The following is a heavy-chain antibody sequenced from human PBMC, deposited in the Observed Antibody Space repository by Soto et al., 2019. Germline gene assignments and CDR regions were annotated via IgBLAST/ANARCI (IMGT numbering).Heavy chain of an antibody. Sequence: AASVKFSCKASGYTFTNYDISWVRQAPGQGLEWMGWISAYNGNTNYDQRLQDRVTMTTDTSTSTAYLELRNLRSDDTAVYYCARAGQYYDSSGYANWGQGTLVTVSS. CDR3: ARAGQYYDSSGYAN. D-gene: IGHD3-22*01. J-gene: IGHJ4*02. CDR1: GYTFTNYD. V-gene: IGHV1-18*01. CDR2: ISAYNGNT.